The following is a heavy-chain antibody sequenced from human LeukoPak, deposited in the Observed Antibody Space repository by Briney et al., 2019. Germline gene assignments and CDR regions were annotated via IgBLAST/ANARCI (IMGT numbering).Heavy chain of an antibody. CDR3: TRDIQGYGSGSYNP. CDR2: IRSKAYGGTT. D-gene: IGHD3-10*01. CDR1: GFTFDDYG. J-gene: IGHJ5*02. Sequence: GGSLRLSCAASGFTFDDYGMSWVRQAPGKGLEWVGFIRSKAYGGTTEYAASVKGRFTISRDDSKSIAYLQMNSLKTEDTAVYYCTRDIQGYGSGSYNPWGQGTLVTVSS. V-gene: IGHV3-49*04.